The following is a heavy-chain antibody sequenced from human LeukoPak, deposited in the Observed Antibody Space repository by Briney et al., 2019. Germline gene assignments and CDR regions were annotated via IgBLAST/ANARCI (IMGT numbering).Heavy chain of an antibody. Sequence: GASVKVSCKASGYTFTSYDINWVRQATGQGLEWMGWMNPNSGNTGYAQKFQGRVTITRNTSISTAYMELSSLRAEDTAVYYCARADSSIAARLSRSSIFNYYYYMDVWGKGTTVTVSS. CDR2: MNPNSGNT. J-gene: IGHJ6*03. D-gene: IGHD6-6*01. CDR1: GYTFTSYD. CDR3: ARADSSIAARLSRSSIFNYYYYMDV. V-gene: IGHV1-8*03.